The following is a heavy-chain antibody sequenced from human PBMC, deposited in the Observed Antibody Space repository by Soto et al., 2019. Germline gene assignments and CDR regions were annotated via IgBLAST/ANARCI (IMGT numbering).Heavy chain of an antibody. J-gene: IGHJ4*02. Sequence: QVQLVESGGGVVQPGTSLRLSCVASGFTFDSHGMHWVRQAPGKGLEWVAIIWGAASKTYYADSAKGRFTISRDNSKKTAYLELNSVRADDTAVYYCATGEGTFDYWGQGALVTVSS. CDR1: GFTFDSHG. V-gene: IGHV3-33*01. CDR3: ATGEGTFDY. CDR2: IWGAASKT.